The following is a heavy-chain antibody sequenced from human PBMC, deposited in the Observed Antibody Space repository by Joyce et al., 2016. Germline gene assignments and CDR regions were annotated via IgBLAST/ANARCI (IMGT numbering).Heavy chain of an antibody. V-gene: IGHV4-61*01. CDR1: GDSVISGHYY. CDR3: ATAPIKGAPAPDQ. CDR2: VNYRGDT. D-gene: IGHD1-14*01. Sequence: QVQLQESGPGLVKPSETLSLTCSVSGDSVISGHYYWTWIRQPPGKGLQWIGSVNYRGDTEYSPSLRSRVTISLDTSRNQFSLRVNSVTAADTAVYYCATAPIKGAPAPDQWGQGTLVIVSS. J-gene: IGHJ5*02.